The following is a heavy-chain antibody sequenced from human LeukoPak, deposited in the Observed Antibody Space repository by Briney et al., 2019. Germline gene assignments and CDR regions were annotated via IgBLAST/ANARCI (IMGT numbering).Heavy chain of an antibody. D-gene: IGHD2-2*02. J-gene: IGHJ4*02. CDR1: GFTFSSYG. Sequence: GGSLRLSCAASGFTFSSYGMHWVRQAPGKGLEWVAVISYDGSNKYYADSVKGRFTISRDNSKNTLYLQMNSLRAEDTAVYYCATKSDIVVVPAAIWRGNAYYFDYWGQGTLVTVSS. CDR2: ISYDGSNK. V-gene: IGHV3-30*03. CDR3: ATKSDIVVVPAAIWRGNAYYFDY.